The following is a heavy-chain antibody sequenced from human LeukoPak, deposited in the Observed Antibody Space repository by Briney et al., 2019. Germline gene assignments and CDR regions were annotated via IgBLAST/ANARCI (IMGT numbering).Heavy chain of an antibody. CDR1: GGSISSGSYY. J-gene: IGHJ2*01. CDR3: ARDRSRGGFFDL. Sequence: PSETLSLTCTVSGGSISSGSYYWTWIRQPAGKGLEWLGRVYTTETTNYNPSFRGRLTMSLDTSKNQVSLELTSVTAADTAIYYCARDRSRGGFFDLWGRGTLVTVSS. D-gene: IGHD3-16*01. V-gene: IGHV4-61*02. CDR2: VYTTETT.